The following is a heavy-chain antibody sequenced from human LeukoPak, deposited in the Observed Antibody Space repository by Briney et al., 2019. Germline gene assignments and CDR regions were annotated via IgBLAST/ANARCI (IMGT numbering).Heavy chain of an antibody. CDR1: GFTFGDYA. J-gene: IGHJ6*03. Sequence: GGSLRLSCTASGFTFGDYAMSWFRQAPGKGLEWVSAISGSAVITFYADSVKGRFTISRDNSKNTLYLQMNSLRAEDTAVYYCAKVYCGSTSCYEDPFTYYYYYMDVWGKGTTVTVSS. CDR2: ISGSAVIT. V-gene: IGHV3-23*01. CDR3: AKVYCGSTSCYEDPFTYYYYYMDV. D-gene: IGHD2-2*01.